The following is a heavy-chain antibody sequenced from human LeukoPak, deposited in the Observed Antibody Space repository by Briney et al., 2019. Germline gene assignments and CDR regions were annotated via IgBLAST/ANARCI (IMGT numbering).Heavy chain of an antibody. J-gene: IGHJ4*02. CDR3: ARGVVIVPQTFDY. Sequence: SETLSLTCTVSGESISGFYWTWIRQPPGKGLEWIGYIYYSGSTNYNPSLKSRVTISVDTSKNQFSLKLSSVTAADTAVYYCARGVVIVPQTFDYWGQGTLVTVSS. CDR2: IYYSGST. V-gene: IGHV4-59*01. CDR1: GESISGFY. D-gene: IGHD2-21*01.